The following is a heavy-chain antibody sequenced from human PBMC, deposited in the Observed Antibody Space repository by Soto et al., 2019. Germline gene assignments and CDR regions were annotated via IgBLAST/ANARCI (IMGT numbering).Heavy chain of an antibody. V-gene: IGHV4-59*01. CDR3: ARLTGGTYLSFYYYIGV. CDR2: IYYSGTT. D-gene: IGHD2-8*02. CDR1: GGSISGYD. Sequence: QVQLQESGPGLVKPSETLSLTCTVSGGSISGYDWSWIRQPPGKGLEWIGYIYYSGTTNYDPSLNRRVTMSVDTSKNQFSLKLSSVTAADTAVYYCARLTGGTYLSFYYYIGVWGKGTTVTVSS. J-gene: IGHJ6*03.